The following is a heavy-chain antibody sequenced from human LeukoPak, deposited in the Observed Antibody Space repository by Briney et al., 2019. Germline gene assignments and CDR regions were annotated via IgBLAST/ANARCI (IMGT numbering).Heavy chain of an antibody. CDR2: ISGSGGNT. V-gene: IGHV3-23*01. CDR3: AKDRRGCTSTSCYYRFDY. J-gene: IGHJ4*02. CDR1: GFTFGTYA. Sequence: GGSLRLPCAASGFTFGTYAMSWVRQAPGKGLEWVSAISGSGGNTYYADSVKGRFTISRDNSKNTLYLHVNSLRAEDTAVYYCAKDRRGCTSTSCYYRFDYWGQGTLVTVSS. D-gene: IGHD2-2*01.